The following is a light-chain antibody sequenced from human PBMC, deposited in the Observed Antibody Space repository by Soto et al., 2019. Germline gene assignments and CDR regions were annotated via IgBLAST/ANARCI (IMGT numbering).Light chain of an antibody. Sequence: DIQITQSPSTLSASPPDRVPITSRSSQSISRSLAWYQQKPGKAPNLLIYDASSLESGVPSRFSGSGFGTEFTLTIGSLQTDDFATYYCKHYHSYSLTFGPGTKVDIK. CDR2: DAS. CDR3: KHYHSYSLT. V-gene: IGKV1-5*01. CDR1: QSISRS. J-gene: IGKJ3*01.